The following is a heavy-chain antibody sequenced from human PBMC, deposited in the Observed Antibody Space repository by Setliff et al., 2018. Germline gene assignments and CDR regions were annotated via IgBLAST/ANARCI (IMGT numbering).Heavy chain of an antibody. Sequence: SETLSLTCAVSGGSISSSKWWSWVRQSPRQGLEWIGEIYHSGSTNYNPSFKGRFTVSRDNAKNSLYLQMNSLRAEDTAVYYCARAELICSSSCYAQSNYYNYMDVWGKGTTVTVSS. CDR2: IYHSGST. J-gene: IGHJ6*03. CDR3: ARAELICSSSCYAQSNYYNYMDV. V-gene: IGHV4-4*02. D-gene: IGHD2-2*01. CDR1: GGSISSSKW.